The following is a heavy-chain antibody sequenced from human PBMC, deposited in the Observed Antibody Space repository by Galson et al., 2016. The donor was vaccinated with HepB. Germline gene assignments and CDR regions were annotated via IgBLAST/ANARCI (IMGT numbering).Heavy chain of an antibody. J-gene: IGHJ3*02. CDR2: ISIGSSYI. CDR1: GFTFSSYN. V-gene: IGHV3-21*01. Sequence: SLRLSCAASGFTFSSYNMNWVRQAPGKGLEWVSSISIGSSYIYYADSVKGRFTISRDNAKNSLYLQMNSLRAEDTAVYYCARDARKTLHDAFDIWGQGTMVTVSS. CDR3: ARDARKTLHDAFDI.